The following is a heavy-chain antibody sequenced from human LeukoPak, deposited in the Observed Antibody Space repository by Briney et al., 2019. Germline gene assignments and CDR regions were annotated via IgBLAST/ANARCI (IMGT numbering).Heavy chain of an antibody. CDR3: ARDVTVAATLYYFDY. D-gene: IGHD2-15*01. J-gene: IGHJ4*02. V-gene: IGHV4-38-2*02. Sequence: SETLSLTCAVSGYSISSGYYWGWIRQPPGKGLEWIGSIYHSGSTYYNPSLKSRVTISVDTSKNQFSLKLSSVTAADTAVYYCARDVTVAATLYYFDYRGQGTLVTVSS. CDR2: IYHSGST. CDR1: GYSISSGYY.